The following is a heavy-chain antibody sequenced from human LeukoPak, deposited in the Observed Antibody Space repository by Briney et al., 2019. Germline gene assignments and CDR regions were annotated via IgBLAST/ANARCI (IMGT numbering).Heavy chain of an antibody. CDR2: IIPIFGTA. D-gene: IGHD1-26*01. CDR1: GGTFSSYA. Sequence: SVKVSCKASGGTFSSYAISWVRQAPGQGLEWMGGIIPIFGTANYAQKFQGRATITTDESTSTAYMELSSLRSEDTAVYYCARYALGSGSYARTPTPRENAFDILGQGTMVTVYS. V-gene: IGHV1-69*05. CDR3: ARYALGSGSYARTPTPRENAFDI. J-gene: IGHJ3*02.